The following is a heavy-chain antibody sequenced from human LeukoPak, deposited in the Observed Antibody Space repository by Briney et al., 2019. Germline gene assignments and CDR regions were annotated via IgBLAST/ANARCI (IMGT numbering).Heavy chain of an antibody. CDR1: GGSINSTSSY. CDR2: IYYSGTT. Sequence: SEALSLTCTVSGGSINSTSSYWVWIRQHPGKGLEWIGTIYYSGTTYYNPSLKSRVTISVDTSKNHFSLNLSSLTAADTAVYYCARDTGPSGTAFDSWGPGTLVTVSS. V-gene: IGHV4-39*07. CDR3: ARDTGPSGTAFDS. J-gene: IGHJ4*02. D-gene: IGHD2-2*01.